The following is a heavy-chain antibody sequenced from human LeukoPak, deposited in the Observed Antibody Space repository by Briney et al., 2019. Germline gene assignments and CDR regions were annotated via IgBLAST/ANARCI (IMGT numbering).Heavy chain of an antibody. CDR3: ARSSSWYRNDY. J-gene: IGHJ4*02. D-gene: IGHD6-13*01. V-gene: IGHV5-51*01. Sequence: GESLTISCRLSGFSSTTYWIAWVRQMPGKGLEWMGVIQPDDSDTTYSPSFQGQVSISADKSIDTAFLHWSSLEASDTAMYYCARSSSWYRNDYWGQGTLVTVSS. CDR2: IQPDDSDT. CDR1: GFSSTTYW.